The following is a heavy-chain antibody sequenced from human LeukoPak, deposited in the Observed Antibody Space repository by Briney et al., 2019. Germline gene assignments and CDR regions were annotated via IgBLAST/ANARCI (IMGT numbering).Heavy chain of an antibody. CDR2: MNPNSGNT. V-gene: IGHV1-8*03. Sequence: GASVKVSCKASGYTFTSYDINWVRQATGQGLEWMGWMNPNSGNTGYAQKFQGRVTITRNTSISTAYMELSSLRSEDTAVYYCARVAAGAPKYFQHWGQGTLVTVSS. D-gene: IGHD6-13*01. CDR1: GYTFTSYD. J-gene: IGHJ1*01. CDR3: ARVAAGAPKYFQH.